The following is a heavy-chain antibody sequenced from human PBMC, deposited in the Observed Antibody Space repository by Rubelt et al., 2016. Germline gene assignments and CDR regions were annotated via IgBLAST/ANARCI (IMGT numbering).Heavy chain of an antibody. CDR1: GYTFTSYA. CDR2: INAGNGNT. J-gene: IGHJ4*02. V-gene: IGHV1-3*01. Sequence: QVQLVQSGAEVKKPGASVKVSCKASGYTFTSYAMHWVRQAPGQRLEWMGWINAGNGNTQYSQNIQGRVPITRDTPASTVYMEWSSLRSEDTAVYYCARDWVGTTDVDYWGQGTLVTVSS. D-gene: IGHD1-1*01. CDR3: ARDWVGTTDVDY.